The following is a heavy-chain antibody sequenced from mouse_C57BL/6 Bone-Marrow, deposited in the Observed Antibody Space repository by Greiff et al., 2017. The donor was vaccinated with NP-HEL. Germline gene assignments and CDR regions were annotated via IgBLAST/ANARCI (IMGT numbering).Heavy chain of an antibody. Sequence: VQLQQSGPGLAKPSQTLSLTCSVTGYSITSDYWNWIRKFPGNKLEYMGYISYSGSTYYNPSLISRISITRVTSKNQYYLQLNSVTTDDTATYYCARSPLWLRRNYYAMDYWGQGTSVTVSS. CDR1: GYSITSDY. CDR2: ISYSGST. V-gene: IGHV3-8*01. CDR3: ARSPLWLRRNYYAMDY. J-gene: IGHJ4*01. D-gene: IGHD2-2*01.